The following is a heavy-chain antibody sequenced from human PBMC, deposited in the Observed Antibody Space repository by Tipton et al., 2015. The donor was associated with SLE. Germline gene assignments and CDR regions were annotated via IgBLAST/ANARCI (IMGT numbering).Heavy chain of an antibody. V-gene: IGHV1-3*01. CDR3: AREPIKFRGGMDV. CDR1: GYTFTSYA. Sequence: QSGPEVKKPGASVKVSCRASGYTFTSYAIYWVRQAPGQRLEWMGWINGGNGNTKYSQKFQGRVTITRDTSATTAYMELSSLRSEDTAVYYCAREPIKFRGGMDVWGQGTTVTVSS. D-gene: IGHD2-21*01. J-gene: IGHJ6*02. CDR2: INGGNGNT.